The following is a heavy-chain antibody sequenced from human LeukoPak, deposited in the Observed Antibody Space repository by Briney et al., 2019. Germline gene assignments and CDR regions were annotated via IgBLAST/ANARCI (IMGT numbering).Heavy chain of an antibody. CDR3: ARDVDHGDYDY. D-gene: IGHD4-17*01. Sequence: SETLSLTCAVYGGSFSGYYWSWIRQPPGKGLEWIGEINHSGSTNYNPSLKSRVTISVDTSKNQFSLKLSSVTAADTAVYYCARDVDHGDYDYWGQGTLVTVSS. CDR2: INHSGST. CDR1: GGSFSGYY. J-gene: IGHJ4*02. V-gene: IGHV4-34*01.